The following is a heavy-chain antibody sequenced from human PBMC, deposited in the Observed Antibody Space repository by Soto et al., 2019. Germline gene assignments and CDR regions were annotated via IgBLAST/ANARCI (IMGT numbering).Heavy chain of an antibody. D-gene: IGHD7-27*01. CDR3: ARGQDNWGWGDY. Sequence: GASVEVSCKASGYTFTSYAMHWVRQAPGQRLEWMGWINAGNGNTKYSQKFQGRVTITRDTSASTAYMELSSLRSEDTAVYYCARGQDNWGWGDYWGQGTLVPVSS. CDR2: INAGNGNT. V-gene: IGHV1-3*01. CDR1: GYTFTSYA. J-gene: IGHJ4*02.